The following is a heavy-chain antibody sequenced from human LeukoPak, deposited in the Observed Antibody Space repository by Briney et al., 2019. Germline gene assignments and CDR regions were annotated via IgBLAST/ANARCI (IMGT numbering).Heavy chain of an antibody. CDR2: IYHSGST. Sequence: SETLSLTCTVSGYSISSGYYWGWIRQPPGKGLEWIGSIYHSGSTYYNPSLKSRVTISVDTSKNQFSLKLSSVTAADAAVYYCARDDSSSVDYWGQGTLVTVSS. V-gene: IGHV4-38-2*02. CDR1: GYSISSGYY. D-gene: IGHD6-6*01. CDR3: ARDDSSSVDY. J-gene: IGHJ4*02.